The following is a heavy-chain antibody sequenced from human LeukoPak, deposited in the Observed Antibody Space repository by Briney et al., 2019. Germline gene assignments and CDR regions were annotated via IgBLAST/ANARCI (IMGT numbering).Heavy chain of an antibody. CDR3: AKEDNGDYGADY. CDR2: IFYSGST. J-gene: IGHJ4*02. D-gene: IGHD4-17*01. Sequence: SETLFLTCTVSGGSISNYYWSWIRQPPGKGQEWIGSIFYSGSTNYSPSLKSRVTISLDTPKNQFSLKLTSVTAADTAVYYCAKEDNGDYGADYWGQGTLVTVSS. V-gene: IGHV4-59*12. CDR1: GGSISNYY.